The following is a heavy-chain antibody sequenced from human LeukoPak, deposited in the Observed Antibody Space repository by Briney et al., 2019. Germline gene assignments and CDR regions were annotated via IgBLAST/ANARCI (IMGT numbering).Heavy chain of an antibody. CDR3: AKRRTTVITMDYFDY. CDR2: ISGGTGTP. V-gene: IGHV3-23*01. Sequence: GGSLRLSCAASGFTFSNYAMSWVRQAPGKGLEWVSGISGGTGTPFYADSVKGRFTVSRDNSKNTLYLQMSSLRGEDTAVYFCAKRRTTVITMDYFDYWGQGTLVTVSS. CDR1: GFTFSNYA. D-gene: IGHD4-17*01. J-gene: IGHJ4*02.